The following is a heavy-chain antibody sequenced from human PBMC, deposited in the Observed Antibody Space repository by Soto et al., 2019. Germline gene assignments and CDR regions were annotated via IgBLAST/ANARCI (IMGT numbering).Heavy chain of an antibody. CDR1: GGSISSYY. Sequence: SETLSLTCTVSGGSISSYYWSWIRQPPGKGLEWIGYIYYSGSTNYNPSLKSRVTISVDTSKNQFSLKLSSVTAADTAVYYCARASSGGYGARPLDYWGQGTLVTVSS. CDR3: ARASSGGYGARPLDY. D-gene: IGHD3-16*01. J-gene: IGHJ4*02. CDR2: IYYSGST. V-gene: IGHV4-59*01.